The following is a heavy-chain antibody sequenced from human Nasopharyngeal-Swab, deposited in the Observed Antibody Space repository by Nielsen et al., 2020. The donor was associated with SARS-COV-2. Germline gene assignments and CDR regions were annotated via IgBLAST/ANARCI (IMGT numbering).Heavy chain of an antibody. V-gene: IGHV3-30*02. J-gene: IGHJ1*01. Sequence: WIRQPPGKGLEWVAFIRYDGADIYYGDSVRDRFTISRDNSKNTLYLQVNSLRAEDTAVYYCAKGRGDIVVVPAAIPEYFRHWGQGTLVTVSS. CDR2: IRYDGADI. CDR3: AKGRGDIVVVPAAIPEYFRH. D-gene: IGHD2-2*01.